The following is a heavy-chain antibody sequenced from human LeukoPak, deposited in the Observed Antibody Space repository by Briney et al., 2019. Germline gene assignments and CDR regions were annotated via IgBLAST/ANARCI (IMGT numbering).Heavy chain of an antibody. D-gene: IGHD3-16*01. J-gene: IGHJ4*02. CDR3: ARQRGGIFDY. CDR2: IYYSGST. V-gene: IGHV4-39*01. Sequence: SETLSLTCTVSGGSISSSSYYWGWIRQPPGKGLEWIGSIYYSGSTYYNPSLKSRVTISVDTSKNQFSLKLSSVTAADTAVYYSARQRGGIFDYWGQGTLVTVSS. CDR1: GGSISSSSYY.